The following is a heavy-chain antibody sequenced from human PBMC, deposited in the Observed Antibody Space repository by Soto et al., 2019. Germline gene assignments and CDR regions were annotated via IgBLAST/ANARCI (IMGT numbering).Heavy chain of an antibody. V-gene: IGHV3-30*18. CDR3: AKKLITYYYDSSGSQTDY. D-gene: IGHD3-22*01. Sequence: QVQLVESGGGVVQPGRSLRLSCAASGFTFSSYGMHWVRQAPGKGLEWVAVISYDGSNKYYADSVKGRFTISRDNSKNTLYLQMNSLRAEDTAVYYCAKKLITYYYDSSGSQTDYWGQGTLVTVSS. CDR1: GFTFSSYG. J-gene: IGHJ4*02. CDR2: ISYDGSNK.